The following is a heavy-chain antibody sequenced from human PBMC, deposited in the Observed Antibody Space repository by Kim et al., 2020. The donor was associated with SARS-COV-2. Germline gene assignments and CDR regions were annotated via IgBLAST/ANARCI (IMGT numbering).Heavy chain of an antibody. D-gene: IGHD4-17*01. V-gene: IGHV4-59*01. CDR3: ARGLDYGGDVDY. CDR2: IYYSGST. J-gene: IGHJ4*02. Sequence: SETLSLTCTVSGGSISSYYWSWIRQPPGKGLEWIGYIYYSGSTNYNPSLKSRVTISVDTSKNQFSLKLSSVTAADTAVYYCARGLDYGGDVDYWGQGTLVTVSS. CDR1: GGSISSYY.